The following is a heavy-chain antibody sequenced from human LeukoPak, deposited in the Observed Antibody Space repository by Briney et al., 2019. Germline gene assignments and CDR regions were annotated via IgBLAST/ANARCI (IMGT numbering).Heavy chain of an antibody. D-gene: IGHD3-10*01. V-gene: IGHV3-74*01. CDR3: ARDKKSGESSEIDY. CDR2: INRDGSTT. Sequence: GGSLRLSCAASGFTFSNYWVHWVRQAPGKGLVWVARINRDGSTTNYADSVKGRFTVSRDNAKNTLNLQMNSLRAEDTAVYYCARDKKSGESSEIDYWGQGTLVTVSS. J-gene: IGHJ4*02. CDR1: GFTFSNYW.